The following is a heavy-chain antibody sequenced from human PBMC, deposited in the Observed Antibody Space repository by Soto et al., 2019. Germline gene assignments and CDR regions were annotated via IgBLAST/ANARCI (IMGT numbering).Heavy chain of an antibody. CDR2: ISGSGGST. Sequence: GSLRLSCAASGFTFSSYAMSWVRQAPGKGLEWVSAISGSGGSTYYADSVKGRFTISRDNSKNTLYLQMNSLRAEDTAVYYCAKVEYSGYDWTYYFDYWGQGTLVTVSS. J-gene: IGHJ4*02. D-gene: IGHD5-12*01. V-gene: IGHV3-23*01. CDR1: GFTFSSYA. CDR3: AKVEYSGYDWTYYFDY.